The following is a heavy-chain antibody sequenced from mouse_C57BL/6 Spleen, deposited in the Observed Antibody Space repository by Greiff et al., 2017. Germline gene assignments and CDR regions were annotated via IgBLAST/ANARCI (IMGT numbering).Heavy chain of an antibody. CDR3: ARDRGDY. V-gene: IGHV5-16*01. Sequence: EVKVVEPEGGLVQPGSSVKLSCKASGFTFSDYYMAWVRQGPVTGLEWVANINSAGSSTYYLDSLKSSFIISRDNAKNSLYLQMSSLTSEDTATYYCARDRGDYCGQGTSVTVSS. CDR1: GFTFSDYY. D-gene: IGHD3-1*01. J-gene: IGHJ4*01. CDR2: INSAGSST.